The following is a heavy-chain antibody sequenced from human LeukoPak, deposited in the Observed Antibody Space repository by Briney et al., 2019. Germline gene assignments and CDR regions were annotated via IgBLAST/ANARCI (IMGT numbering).Heavy chain of an antibody. V-gene: IGHV3-23*01. D-gene: IGHD3-10*01. Sequence: GGSLRLSCAASGFTFSSYAMSWVRQAPGNGLEWVSAISGSGGSTYYADSVKGRFTISRDNSKNTLYLQMNSLRAEDTAVYYCAKLTSGSGSSALFDYWGQGTLVTVSS. CDR2: ISGSGGST. CDR1: GFTFSSYA. J-gene: IGHJ4*02. CDR3: AKLTSGSGSSALFDY.